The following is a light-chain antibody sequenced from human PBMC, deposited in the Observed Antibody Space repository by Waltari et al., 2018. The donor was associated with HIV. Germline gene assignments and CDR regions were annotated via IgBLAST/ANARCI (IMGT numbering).Light chain of an antibody. V-gene: IGLV3-1*01. CDR3: QAWDSSTVV. Sequence: SYEVTQPHSVSVSPGQTASITCSGHKLGNKYTAWYQQKPGQSPVLVIYEDNKRRSGTPERFSGSNSGDTATLTISGTQAMDEADYYCQAWDSSTVVFGGGTRLTVL. CDR2: EDN. CDR1: KLGNKY. J-gene: IGLJ2*01.